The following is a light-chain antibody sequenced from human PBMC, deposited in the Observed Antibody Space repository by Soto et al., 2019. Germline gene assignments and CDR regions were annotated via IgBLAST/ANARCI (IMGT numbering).Light chain of an antibody. CDR2: EGI. V-gene: IGLV2-23*03. CDR1: SSDVGSYNL. J-gene: IGLJ3*02. CDR3: CSYASGSTFAWV. Sequence: QSALTQPASVSGSPGQSITISRTGISSDVGSYNLVSWYQQHPGKAHQHMIYEGIKRPSGVSNRFSAYESGNTASLTISGLQAEDEADYYCCSYASGSTFAWVFGGRTKLTVL.